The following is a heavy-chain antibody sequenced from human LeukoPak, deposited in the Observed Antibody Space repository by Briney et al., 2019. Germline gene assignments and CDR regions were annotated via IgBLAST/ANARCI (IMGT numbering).Heavy chain of an antibody. V-gene: IGHV3-9*03. Sequence: GGSLRLSCAASGFTFSSYAMHWVRQAPGKGLEWVSGISWNSGSIGYADSVKGRFTISRDNAKNSLYLQMNSLRAEDMALYYCARGLESLFEIAAAGLDYWGQGTLVTVSS. J-gene: IGHJ4*02. D-gene: IGHD6-13*01. CDR2: ISWNSGSI. CDR3: ARGLESLFEIAAAGLDY. CDR1: GFTFSSYA.